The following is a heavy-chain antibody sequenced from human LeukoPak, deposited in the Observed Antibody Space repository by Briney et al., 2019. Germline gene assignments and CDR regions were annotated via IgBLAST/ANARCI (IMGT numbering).Heavy chain of an antibody. D-gene: IGHD1-26*01. CDR3: CSGTDYYDYGMDV. CDR1: GFAFSGST. Sequence: GGSLRLSCAASGFAFSGSTVHWVRRASGKGLEWVGRIRSKPSSYATVYAESVKGRFTISRDDSKNTAYLQMNSLKTEDTAVYYCCSGTDYYDYGMDVWGQGTTITVSS. J-gene: IGHJ6*02. CDR2: IRSKPSSYAT. V-gene: IGHV3-73*01.